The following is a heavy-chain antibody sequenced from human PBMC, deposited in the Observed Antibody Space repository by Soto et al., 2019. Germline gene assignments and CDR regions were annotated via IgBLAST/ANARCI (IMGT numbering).Heavy chain of an antibody. Sequence: VGSLRLSCAASGFTFSNAWMSWVRQAPGKGLEWVGRIKSKTDGGTTDYAAPVKGRFTISRDDSKNTLYLQMNSLKAEDTAVYYCTTDLTVVGANDDPDAFDIWGQGTMVTVSS. J-gene: IGHJ3*02. V-gene: IGHV3-15*01. CDR3: TTDLTVVGANDDPDAFDI. CDR1: GFTFSNAW. D-gene: IGHD1-26*01. CDR2: IKSKTDGGTT.